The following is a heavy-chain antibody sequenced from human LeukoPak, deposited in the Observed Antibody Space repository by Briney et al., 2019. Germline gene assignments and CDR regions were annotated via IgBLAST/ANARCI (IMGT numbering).Heavy chain of an antibody. J-gene: IGHJ4*01. Sequence: GGSLRLSCAASGFTFSNSAMSWVRQAPGKGLEWVSTLSGSGITTYYADSVKGRFTISRDNSKNTLYLQMNSLRAEDTAVYYCTKGIYSSGWSYFDYWGHGTLVTVSS. CDR3: TKGIYSSGWSYFDY. D-gene: IGHD6-19*01. CDR1: GFTFSNSA. CDR2: LSGSGITT. V-gene: IGHV3-23*01.